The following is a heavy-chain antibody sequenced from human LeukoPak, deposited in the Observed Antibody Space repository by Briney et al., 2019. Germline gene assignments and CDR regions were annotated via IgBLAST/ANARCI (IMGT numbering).Heavy chain of an antibody. CDR3: AKDIGDYGAFDY. J-gene: IGHJ4*02. CDR1: GFTFSSYG. V-gene: IGHV3-30*18. CDR2: ISYDGSNK. D-gene: IGHD4-17*01. Sequence: PGGSLRLSCAASGFTFSSYGMHWVRQAPGKGLEWVAVISYDGSNKYYADSVKGRFTISRDNSKNTLYLQMNSLRAEDTAVYYCAKDIGDYGAFDYWGQGTLVTVSS.